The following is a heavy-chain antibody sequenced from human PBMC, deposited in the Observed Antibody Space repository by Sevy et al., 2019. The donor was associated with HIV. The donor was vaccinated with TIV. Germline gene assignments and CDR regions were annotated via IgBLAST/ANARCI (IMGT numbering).Heavy chain of an antibody. J-gene: IGHJ4*02. Sequence: VGSLRLSCAASGFTFSTTWMNWVRQAPGKGLEWVANIRGDGIDKHYVDSVEGRFTISRDNAKNLLFLQMNSLRVEDTAVYYCAHETFGRFESWGQGTLVTVSS. D-gene: IGHD3-16*01. CDR2: IRGDGIDK. CDR1: GFTFSTTW. CDR3: AHETFGRFES. V-gene: IGHV3-7*01.